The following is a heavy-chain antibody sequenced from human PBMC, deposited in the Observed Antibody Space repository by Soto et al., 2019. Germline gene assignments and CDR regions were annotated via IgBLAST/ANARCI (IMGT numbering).Heavy chain of an antibody. CDR3: ARVFDTSGDGIDV. CDR2: IWYDGSNQ. D-gene: IGHD5-12*01. J-gene: IGHJ6*02. CDR1: GFTFRSYG. V-gene: IGHV3-33*01. Sequence: PGGYLRLSCAASGFTFRSYGMHWVRQAPGKGLEWVAIIWYDGSNQSYVDSVRGRFTISRDNSKDTLYLQMNSLRAEDTGVYYCARVFDTSGDGIDVCSQRNSVTVSS.